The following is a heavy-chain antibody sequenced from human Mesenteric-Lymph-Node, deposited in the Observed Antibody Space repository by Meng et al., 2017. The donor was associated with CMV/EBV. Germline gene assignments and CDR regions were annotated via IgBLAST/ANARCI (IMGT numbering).Heavy chain of an antibody. CDR1: GGSISSRNW. CDR3: ARVLAAAGDFDY. V-gene: IGHV4-4*02. J-gene: IGHJ4*02. D-gene: IGHD6-13*01. CDR2: IYHSGST. Sequence: CDVSGGSISSRNWWSWVRQPPGKGLEWIGEIYHSGSTNYNPSLKSRVTISVDKSKNQFSLKLSSVTAADTAVYYCARVLAAAGDFDYWGQGTLVTVSS.